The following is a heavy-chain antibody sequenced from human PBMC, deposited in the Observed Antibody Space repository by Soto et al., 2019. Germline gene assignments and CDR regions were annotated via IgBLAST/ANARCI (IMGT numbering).Heavy chain of an antibody. V-gene: IGHV4-61*01. CDR1: GGSVSSTSYY. Sequence: KPSETLSLTCTVSGGSVSSTSYYWTWIRQPPGKGLEWIGYIHYSGSTNYNPSLQSRVTISVDTSKNHFSLELTSVTAADTAVYYCAREWEHLYFDYWGQGALVTVSS. CDR3: AREWEHLYFDY. CDR2: IHYSGST. D-gene: IGHD1-26*01. J-gene: IGHJ4*02.